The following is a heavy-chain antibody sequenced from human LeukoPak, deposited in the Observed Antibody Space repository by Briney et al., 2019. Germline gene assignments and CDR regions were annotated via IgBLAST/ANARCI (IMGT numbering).Heavy chain of an antibody. V-gene: IGHV4-34*01. J-gene: IGHJ6*03. CDR1: GFTVSSNY. CDR3: ARRRIHYYYYYMDV. Sequence: GSLRLSCAASGFTVSSNYMSWVRQAPGKGLEWIGEINHSGSTNYNPSLKSRVTISVDTSKNQFSLKLSSVTAADTAAYYCARRRIHYYYYYMDVWGKGTTVTVSS. D-gene: IGHD2-15*01. CDR2: INHSGST.